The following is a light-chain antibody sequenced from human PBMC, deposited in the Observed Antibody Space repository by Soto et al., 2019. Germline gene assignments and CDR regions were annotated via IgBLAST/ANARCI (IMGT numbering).Light chain of an antibody. V-gene: IGKV4-1*01. J-gene: IGKJ4*01. CDR1: QSVLTTNSNKRNY. CDR2: WAS. CDR3: HQYYSSPLT. Sequence: DIVITQSPDSLAVSLGERATSNCRSIQSVLTTNSNKRNYLAWYQHKSGQPPRLLIYWASTRESGVPDRFSGSGSGTEFTLTISNLQAEDEEVYFCHQYYSSPLTFGAGTKVDIK.